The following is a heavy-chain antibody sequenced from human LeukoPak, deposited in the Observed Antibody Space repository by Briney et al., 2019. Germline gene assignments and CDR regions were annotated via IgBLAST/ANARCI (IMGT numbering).Heavy chain of an antibody. CDR2: IYYSGST. CDR1: GGSISSYY. CDR3: ARHRLYSAKNWNYYFDY. Sequence: SETLSLTCTVSGGSISSYYWSWIRQPPGKGLEWIGYIYYSGSTNYNPSLKSRVTISVDTSKNQFSLKLSSVTAADTAVYYCARHRLYSAKNWNYYFDYWGQGTLVTVSS. V-gene: IGHV4-59*08. D-gene: IGHD1-7*01. J-gene: IGHJ4*02.